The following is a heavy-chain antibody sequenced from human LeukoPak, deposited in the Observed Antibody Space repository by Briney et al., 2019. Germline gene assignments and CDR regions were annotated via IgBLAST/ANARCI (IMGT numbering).Heavy chain of an antibody. D-gene: IGHD1-26*01. CDR1: GFTFSSYE. Sequence: GGSLRLSCAASGFTFSSYEMNWVRQAPGKGLEWVSYISSSGSTIYYADSVKGRFTVSRDNAKNSLYLQMNSLRAEDTAVYYCARAYSERYGLGYYYMDVWGKGTTVTISS. J-gene: IGHJ6*03. CDR2: ISSSGSTI. V-gene: IGHV3-48*03. CDR3: ARAYSERYGLGYYYMDV.